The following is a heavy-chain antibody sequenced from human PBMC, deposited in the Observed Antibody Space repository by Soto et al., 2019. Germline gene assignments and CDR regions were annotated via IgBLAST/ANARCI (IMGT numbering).Heavy chain of an antibody. J-gene: IGHJ5*01. CDR2: ISSSTSYV. D-gene: IGHD2-2*01. Sequence: GGSLRLSCAASGFTFSRYGMNWLRQAPGKGLEWVASISSSTSYVYYADSVKGRFTTSRDNAKSILYLEMYALRTEDTAVYYCARDPSEGRVGNWFESWGQGTLVTVSS. CDR3: ARDPSEGRVGNWFES. V-gene: IGHV3-21*06. CDR1: GFTFSRYG.